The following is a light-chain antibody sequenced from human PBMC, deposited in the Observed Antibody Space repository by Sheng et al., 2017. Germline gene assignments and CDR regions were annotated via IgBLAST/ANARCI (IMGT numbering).Light chain of an antibody. CDR2: AAS. Sequence: IQMTQSPSSLSASVGDRVTITCRASQGVSNSLAWYQQKPGKAPKLLLYAASRLQSGVPSRFSGSGSGTAYTLTISGLQPEDFASYYCQQYYSYPMSFGPGPKWISN. V-gene: IGKV1-NL1*01. CDR3: QQYYSYPMS. CDR1: QGVSNS. J-gene: IGKJ3*01.